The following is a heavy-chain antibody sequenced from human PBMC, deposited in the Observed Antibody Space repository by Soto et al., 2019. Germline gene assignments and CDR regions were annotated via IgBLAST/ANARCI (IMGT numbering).Heavy chain of an antibody. D-gene: IGHD3-3*01. CDR1: GFTFDIFA. V-gene: IGHV3-21*01. CDR2: ISSSSSYI. CDR3: ARAGSDTIFGVVIIQRYYYYYMDV. J-gene: IGHJ6*03. Sequence: GGSLRLSCAASGFTFDIFAMTWVRQAPGKGLEWVSSISSSSSYIYYADSVKGRFTISRDNAKNSLYLQMNSLRAEDTAVYYCARAGSDTIFGVVIIQRYYYYYMDVWGKGTTVTVSS.